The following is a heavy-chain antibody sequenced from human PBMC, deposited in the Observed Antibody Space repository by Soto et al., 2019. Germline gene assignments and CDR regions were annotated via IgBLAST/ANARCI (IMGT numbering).Heavy chain of an antibody. J-gene: IGHJ5*02. CDR3: ARAVGSTSSRGYRPTTNWFDP. CDR2: ISSSSSTI. CDR1: GFTFSSYS. Sequence: GGSLRLSCAASGFTFSSYSMNWVRQAPGKGLEWVSYISSSSSTIYYADSVKGRFTISRDNAKNSLYLQMNSLRAEDTAVYYCARAVGSTSSRGYRPTTNWFDPWGQGTLVTVSS. V-gene: IGHV3-48*01. D-gene: IGHD2-2*01.